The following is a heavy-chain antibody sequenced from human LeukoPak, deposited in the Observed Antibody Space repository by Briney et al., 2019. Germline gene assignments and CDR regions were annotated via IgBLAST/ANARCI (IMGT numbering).Heavy chain of an antibody. V-gene: IGHV4-30-4*07. CDR1: GGSISSGGYS. J-gene: IGHJ3*02. CDR3: ARTYCGGDCSVVGAFDI. CDR2: IYYSGST. D-gene: IGHD2-21*02. Sequence: SETLSLTCAVSGGSISSGGYSWSWIRQPPGKGLEWIGYIYYSGSTYYNPSLKSRVTISVDTSKNQFSLKLSSVTAADTAVYYCARTYCGGDCSVVGAFDIWGQGTMVTVSS.